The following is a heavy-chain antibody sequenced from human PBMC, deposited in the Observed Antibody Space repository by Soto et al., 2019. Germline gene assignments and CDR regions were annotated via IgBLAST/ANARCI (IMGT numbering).Heavy chain of an antibody. V-gene: IGHV3-23*01. J-gene: IGHJ4*02. CDR1: GFTFSSYA. D-gene: IGHD2-2*01. CDR3: AKGSGIVVVPAAHKFDY. Sequence: EVQLLESGGGLVQPGGSLRLSCAASGFTFSSYAMSWVRQAPGKGLEWVSAISGSGGSTYYADSVKGRFTISRDNSKNTLYLQMNSLRAEDTAVYYCAKGSGIVVVPAAHKFDYWGQGTLVTVSS. CDR2: ISGSGGST.